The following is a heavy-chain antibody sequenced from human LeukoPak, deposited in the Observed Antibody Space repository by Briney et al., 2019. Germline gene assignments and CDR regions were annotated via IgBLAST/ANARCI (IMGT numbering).Heavy chain of an antibody. CDR2: IYHSGST. CDR1: GGSISSGGYS. D-gene: IGHD6-13*01. V-gene: IGHV4-30-2*01. J-gene: IGHJ5*02. Sequence: SQTLSLTCAVSGGSISSGGYSWSWIRQPPGKGLEWIGYIYHSGSTYYNPSLKSRVTISVDRSKNQFSLKLSSVIAADTAVYYCARGAIAAAGNWFDPWGQGTLVTVSS. CDR3: ARGAIAAAGNWFDP.